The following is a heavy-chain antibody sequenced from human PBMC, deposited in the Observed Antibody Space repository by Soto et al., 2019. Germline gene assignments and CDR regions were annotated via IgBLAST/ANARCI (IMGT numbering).Heavy chain of an antibody. CDR2: IIPILGIA. Sequence: QVQLVQSGAEVKKPGSSVKVSCKASGGTFSSYTISWVRQAPGQGLEWMGRIIPILGIANYAQKCQGRVTXTXXXSXXTAYMELSSLRSEDTAVYYCAREEYYYGSGAFFDYWGQGTLVTVSS. D-gene: IGHD3-10*01. V-gene: IGHV1-69*08. CDR3: AREEYYYGSGAFFDY. J-gene: IGHJ4*02. CDR1: GGTFSSYT.